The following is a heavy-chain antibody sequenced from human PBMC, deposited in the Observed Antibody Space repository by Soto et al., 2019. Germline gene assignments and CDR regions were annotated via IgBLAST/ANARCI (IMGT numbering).Heavy chain of an antibody. J-gene: IGHJ6*02. CDR1: GGSISSYY. Sequence: SETLSLTCTVSGGSISSYYWSWIRQPAGKGLEWIGRIYTSGSTNYNPSLKSRVTMSVDTSKNQFSLKPSSVTAADTAVYYCAREFTSHYDFWSGYSPYYYYYGMDVWGQGTTVTVSS. D-gene: IGHD3-3*01. V-gene: IGHV4-4*07. CDR2: IYTSGST. CDR3: AREFTSHYDFWSGYSPYYYYYGMDV.